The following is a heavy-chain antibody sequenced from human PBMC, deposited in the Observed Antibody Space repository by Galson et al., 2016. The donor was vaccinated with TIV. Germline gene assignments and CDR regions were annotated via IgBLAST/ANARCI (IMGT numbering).Heavy chain of an antibody. CDR2: ISGSGGTT. V-gene: IGHV3-23*01. CDR3: AQVYYSYGSGTYYV. CDR1: GFTFTNYA. J-gene: IGHJ4*02. D-gene: IGHD3-10*01. Sequence: SLRLSCAASGFTFTNYAMSWVRQAPGKGLEWVSAISGSGGTTFYADSVKGRFTISRDNAKNTLCLQMNSLRAEDTAVYYCAQVYYSYGSGTYYVWGQGTLVTVSS.